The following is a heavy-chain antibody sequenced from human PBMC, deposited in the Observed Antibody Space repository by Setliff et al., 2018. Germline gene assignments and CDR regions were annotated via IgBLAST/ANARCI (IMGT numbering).Heavy chain of an antibody. CDR2: MNPNSGRT. V-gene: IGHV1-8*02. CDR1: GYTFTAYD. D-gene: IGHD3-3*01. Sequence: ASVKVSCKASGYTFTAYDIVWVRQATGQGLEWMGCMNPNSGRTGYPQKFQGRVTMTRNTSISTAYMELSSLRSEDTAVYFCARGALVLQFLEWLPRFYYMDVWGKGTTVTVSS. J-gene: IGHJ6*03. CDR3: ARGALVLQFLEWLPRFYYMDV.